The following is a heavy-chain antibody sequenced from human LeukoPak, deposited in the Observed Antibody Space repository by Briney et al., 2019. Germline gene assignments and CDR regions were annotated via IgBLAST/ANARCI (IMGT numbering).Heavy chain of an antibody. D-gene: IGHD2-2*01. Sequence: GGSLTLSCAASGFTLSKYWMNWVRQSPGEGLEWVSNMNEYGTERYYVDSVRGRFTISRDNAENSLFLHMNRLRVEDTAVYRCARVLYGSRVNVIDSWGPGILVTVSS. CDR3: ARVLYGSRVNVIDS. CDR2: MNEYGTER. CDR1: GFTLSKYW. J-gene: IGHJ4*02. V-gene: IGHV3-7*01.